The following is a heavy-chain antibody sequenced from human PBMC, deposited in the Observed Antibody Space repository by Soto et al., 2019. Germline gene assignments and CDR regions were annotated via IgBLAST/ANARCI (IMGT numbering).Heavy chain of an antibody. J-gene: IGHJ4*02. D-gene: IGHD6-6*01. CDR3: ARAPKVSGSAQTRPDF. CDR1: GGSVSSGSYY. V-gene: IGHV4-61*01. Sequence: PSETLSLTCTVSGGSVSSGSYYWSWIRQPPGKGLEWIGYIYYSGTTNYSPSLKSRVSISVDTSKNQFSLNLTSLTAADTAVYYCARAPKVSGSAQTRPDFWGQGSLVTVSS. CDR2: IYYSGTT.